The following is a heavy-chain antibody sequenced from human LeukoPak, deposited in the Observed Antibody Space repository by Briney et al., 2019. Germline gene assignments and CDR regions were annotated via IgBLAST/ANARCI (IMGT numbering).Heavy chain of an antibody. CDR2: IYYSGST. CDR3: ARPNYDILTGSNWFDP. Sequence: SETLSLTCTVSGGSISSSSYYWGWIRQPPGKGLEWIGSIYYSGSTYYNPSLKSRVTISVDTSKNQFSLKLSSVTAADTAVYYCARPNYDILTGSNWFDPWGQGTLVTVSS. V-gene: IGHV4-39*01. J-gene: IGHJ5*02. D-gene: IGHD3-9*01. CDR1: GGSISSSSYY.